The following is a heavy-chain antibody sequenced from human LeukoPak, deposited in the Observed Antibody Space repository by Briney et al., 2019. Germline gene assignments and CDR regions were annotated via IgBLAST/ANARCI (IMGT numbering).Heavy chain of an antibody. Sequence: GESLKIYCQVSEYSFTTYWITWVRQMPGKGLEWMGRIDPSDSYINYSPSFQGHVTISADKSISTAYLQWSSLKASDTAMYYCARPRGYGSGSSPFDYWGQGTLVTVSS. CDR1: EYSFTTYW. CDR3: ARPRGYGSGSSPFDY. V-gene: IGHV5-10-1*01. D-gene: IGHD3-10*01. J-gene: IGHJ4*02. CDR2: IDPSDSYI.